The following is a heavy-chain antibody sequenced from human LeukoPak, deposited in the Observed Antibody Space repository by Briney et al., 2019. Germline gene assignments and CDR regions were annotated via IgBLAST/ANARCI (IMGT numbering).Heavy chain of an antibody. CDR3: AREHYFYYMDG. Sequence: GGSLRLSCAASGFNFSSQWMSWVRQAPGKGLEWVANVNQGGTQKYYVDSVKGRFTISRDNAENSLYLQMNSLRAEDTAVYYCAREHYFYYMDGWGEGTTVTVSS. J-gene: IGHJ6*03. CDR2: VNQGGTQK. V-gene: IGHV3-7*01. CDR1: GFNFSSQW.